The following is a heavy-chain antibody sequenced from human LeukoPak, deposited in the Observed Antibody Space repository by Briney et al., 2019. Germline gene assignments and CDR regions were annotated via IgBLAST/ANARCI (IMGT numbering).Heavy chain of an antibody. J-gene: IGHJ4*02. CDR2: IKQDGSEK. CDR3: AGSGWQVYLDY. Sequence: GGSLRLSCAASGLTFSRFWMTWVRPAPGKGLEWVANIKQDGSEKSSVDSVKGRFTISRDNAKNSLYLQMNSLRAEDTSVYYCAGSGWQVYLDYWGQGTLVTVSS. CDR1: GLTFSRFW. D-gene: IGHD6-19*01. V-gene: IGHV3-7*01.